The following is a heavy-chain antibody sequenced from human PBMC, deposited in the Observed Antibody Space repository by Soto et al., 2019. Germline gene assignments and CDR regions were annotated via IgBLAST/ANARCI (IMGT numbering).Heavy chain of an antibody. CDR2: IYYRANP. V-gene: IGHV4-59*08. J-gene: IGHJ4*02. Sequence: QVQLQESGPGLVKPSETLSLTCTVSGWSISSYYWSWIRQPPGKGLEWIGYIYYRANPNYNPSLKSRVTRSLDKXKNQCSLKLSSVTAADTAVYYCARHYGDGYDYLDYWGQGTLVTVSS. CDR3: ARHYGDGYDYLDY. CDR1: GWSISSYY. D-gene: IGHD5-12*01.